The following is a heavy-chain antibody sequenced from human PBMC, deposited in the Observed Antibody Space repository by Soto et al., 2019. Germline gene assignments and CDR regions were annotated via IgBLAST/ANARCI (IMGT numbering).Heavy chain of an antibody. CDR3: ARLQLGKIDY. CDR1: GGSFSGYY. J-gene: IGHJ4*02. D-gene: IGHD5-18*01. Sequence: QVQLQQWGAGLLKPSETLSLTCAVYGGSFSGYYWSWIRQPPGKGLEWIGEINHSGSTNYNPSLKSRVTMSVDTSKNQFSLKLSSVTAADTAVYYCARLQLGKIDYWGQGTLVTVSS. V-gene: IGHV4-34*01. CDR2: INHSGST.